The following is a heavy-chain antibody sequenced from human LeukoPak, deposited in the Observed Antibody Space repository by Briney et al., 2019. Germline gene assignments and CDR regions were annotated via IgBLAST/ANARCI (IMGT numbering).Heavy chain of an antibody. D-gene: IGHD2-2*01. CDR3: AREGYCSSTSCQDI. CDR2: INHSGST. J-gene: IGHJ3*02. V-gene: IGHV4-34*01. CDR1: GGSFSGYY. Sequence: PSETLSLTCAVYGGSFSGYYWSWIRQPPGKGLEWIGEINHSGSTNYNPSLKSRVTISVDTSKNQFSLKLSSVTAADTAVYYCAREGYCSSTSCQDIWGQGTMVTVSS.